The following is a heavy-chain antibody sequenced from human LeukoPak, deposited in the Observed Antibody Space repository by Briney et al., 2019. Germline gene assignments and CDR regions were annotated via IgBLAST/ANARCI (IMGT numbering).Heavy chain of an antibody. CDR1: GISISGYY. CDR2: IYHSGST. CDR3: ARLDYYGSGSPFY. D-gene: IGHD3-10*01. J-gene: IGHJ4*02. Sequence: SETLSLTCTVSGISISGYYWSWIRQPPGKGLEWIGSIYHSGSTYYNPSLKSRVTISVDTSKNQFSLKLSSVTAADTAVYYCARLDYYGSGSPFYWGQGTLVTVSS. V-gene: IGHV4-38-2*02.